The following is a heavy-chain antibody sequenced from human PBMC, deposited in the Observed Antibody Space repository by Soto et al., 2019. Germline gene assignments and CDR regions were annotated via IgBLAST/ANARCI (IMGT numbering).Heavy chain of an antibody. D-gene: IGHD3-16*01. Sequence: QVQLQESGPGLVKPAETLSLTCSVSGASVTSGLYYWTWIRQPPGRGLEWMGFIYDGGGSNYSPSLRGRVPMSVDPSKNQFSLNLTSVTDADTAVYYCARADGREFDDDDVWGTRGDWFDPWGQGTLVTVSS. CDR1: GASVTSGLYY. CDR3: ARADGREFDDDDVWGTRGDWFDP. J-gene: IGHJ5*02. CDR2: IYDGGGS. V-gene: IGHV4-61*01.